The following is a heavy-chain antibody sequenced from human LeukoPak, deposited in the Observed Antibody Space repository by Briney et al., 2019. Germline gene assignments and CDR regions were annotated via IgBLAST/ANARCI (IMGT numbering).Heavy chain of an antibody. J-gene: IGHJ5*02. CDR1: GYTFTSYG. D-gene: IGHD4-17*01. Sequence: ASVTVSCKTSGYTFTSYGISWVRQAPGQGLEWMGWISAYNGNTKYAQKFQGRVTMTRDTSTSTVYMELSSLRSEDTAVYYCARAGTTTVTTSLNWFDPWGQGTLVTVSS. CDR3: ARAGTTTVTTSLNWFDP. CDR2: ISAYNGNT. V-gene: IGHV1-18*01.